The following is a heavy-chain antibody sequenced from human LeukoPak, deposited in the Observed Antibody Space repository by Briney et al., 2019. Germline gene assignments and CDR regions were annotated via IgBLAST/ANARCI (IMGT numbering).Heavy chain of an antibody. J-gene: IGHJ4*02. Sequence: GGSLRLSCAASGFSFSIYAMSWVRQAPGKGLEWVSGISGSSTNTYSADSVKGRVTISRDISKSTLYLQLNSLRAEDTAVYYCPRANRGVGDTLNFDSWGQGALVTVSS. CDR1: GFSFSIYA. CDR2: ISGSSTNT. D-gene: IGHD3-10*01. V-gene: IGHV3-23*01. CDR3: PRANRGVGDTLNFDS.